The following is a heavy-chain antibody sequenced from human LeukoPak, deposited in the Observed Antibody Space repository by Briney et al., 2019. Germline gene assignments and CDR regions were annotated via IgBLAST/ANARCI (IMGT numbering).Heavy chain of an antibody. D-gene: IGHD2-8*01. CDR1: GFTVSSND. V-gene: IGHV3-66*01. J-gene: IGHJ4*02. CDR2: LYSGGKT. Sequence: GGSLRLSRAASGFTVSSNDMAWVRQTPGKGLEWVSILYSGGKTNYADSLKGRFTTSRDSSKNTLYLQMNSLRADDTAVFYCARDRPGNGYFDSWGQGTLVTVSS. CDR3: ARDRPGNGYFDS.